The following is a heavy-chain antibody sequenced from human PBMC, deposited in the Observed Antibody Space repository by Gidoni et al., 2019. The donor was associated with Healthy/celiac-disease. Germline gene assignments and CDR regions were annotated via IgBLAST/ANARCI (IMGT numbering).Heavy chain of an antibody. V-gene: IGHV4-59*01. CDR2: IYYSGST. J-gene: IGHJ4*02. CDR3: ARSSSGFDY. Sequence: QVQLQESGPGLVKPSETLSLTCPVPGGSISSYYWSWIRQPPGKGLEWIGYIYYSGSTNYNPSLKSRVTISVDTSKNQFSLKLSSVTAADTAVYYCARSSSGFDYWGQGTLVTVSS. CDR1: GGSISSYY. D-gene: IGHD3-10*01.